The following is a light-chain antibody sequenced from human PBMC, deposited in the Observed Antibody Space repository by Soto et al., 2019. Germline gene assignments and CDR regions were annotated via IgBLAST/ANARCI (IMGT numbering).Light chain of an antibody. CDR2: LNSDGSH. CDR3: QTWATGIWV. Sequence: QLVLTQSPSASASLGASVKLTCTLSSGHSNYAIAWHQQQPAKGPRYLMKLNSDGSHTKGDGIPDRFSGSSSGAERYLTISSLQSEDEADYYCQTWATGIWVFGGGTKLTVL. CDR1: SGHSNYA. J-gene: IGLJ3*02. V-gene: IGLV4-69*01.